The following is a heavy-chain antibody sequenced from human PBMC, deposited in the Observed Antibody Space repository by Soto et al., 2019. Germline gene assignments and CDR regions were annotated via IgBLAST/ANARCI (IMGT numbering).Heavy chain of an antibody. CDR2: FDPEDGET. Sequence: ASVKVSCKVSGYTLTELSMHWVRQAPGKGLEWMGGFDPEDGETIYAQKFQGRVTMTEDTSTDTAYMELSSLRSEDTAVYYCAIPCSSTSSCGPGNDAFDIWGQGTMVTVSS. CDR1: GYTLTELS. CDR3: AIPCSSTSSCGPGNDAFDI. V-gene: IGHV1-24*01. J-gene: IGHJ3*02. D-gene: IGHD2-2*01.